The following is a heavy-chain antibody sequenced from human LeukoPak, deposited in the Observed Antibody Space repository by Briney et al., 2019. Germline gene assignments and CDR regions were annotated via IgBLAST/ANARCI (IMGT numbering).Heavy chain of an antibody. J-gene: IGHJ6*02. Sequence: GASVKVSCEASGYTFTSYYMHWVRQAPGQGLEWMGIINPSGGSTSYAQKFQGRVTMTRDTSTSTVYMELSSLRSEDTAVYYCARVGIAAAGRPIYYYYGMDVWGQGTTVTVSS. V-gene: IGHV1-46*01. CDR1: GYTFTSYY. CDR2: INPSGGST. CDR3: ARVGIAAAGRPIYYYYGMDV. D-gene: IGHD6-13*01.